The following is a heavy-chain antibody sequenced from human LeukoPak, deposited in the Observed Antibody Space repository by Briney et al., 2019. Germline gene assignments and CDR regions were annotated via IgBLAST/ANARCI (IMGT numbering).Heavy chain of an antibody. V-gene: IGHV3-11*01. Sequence: PGGTLRLSCAASRFTFSDYDMGWIPQAPGKGLVWVSYISSSGSTIYYADSGKGRFNISRDNGKNSMYLQMNSLRAEDTAVYYCARIMSEGFWSGYYFDYWGQGTLVTAYS. D-gene: IGHD3-3*01. CDR3: ARIMSEGFWSGYYFDY. J-gene: IGHJ4*02. CDR2: ISSSGSTI. CDR1: RFTFSDYD.